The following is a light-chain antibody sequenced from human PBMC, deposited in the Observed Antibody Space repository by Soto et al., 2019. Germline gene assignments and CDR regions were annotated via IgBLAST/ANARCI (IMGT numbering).Light chain of an antibody. Sequence: EIVLTQSPGTLSLSPGERATLSCRASQSVATNYLAWYQQKPGQAPRLLIYATSSRATGSPDRVSGSGFATDFPLTISSLEPEDFAVYYCQQFGSSPPKYTFGQGTKLEIK. CDR3: QQFGSSPPKYT. CDR1: QSVATNY. V-gene: IGKV3-20*01. CDR2: ATS. J-gene: IGKJ2*01.